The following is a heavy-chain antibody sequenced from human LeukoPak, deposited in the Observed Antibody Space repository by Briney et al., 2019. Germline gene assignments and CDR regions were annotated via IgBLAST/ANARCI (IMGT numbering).Heavy chain of an antibody. Sequence: GESLKISCQASGYSFTNYWIGRVRQMPGKGLEWMGIIYPGDSDTRYSPSFQGQVTISADKSITTAYLQWSSLKASDTAIYYCARQDSSRYDYWGQGTLVTVSS. CDR3: ARQDSSRYDY. CDR2: IYPGDSDT. CDR1: GYSFTNYW. J-gene: IGHJ4*02. D-gene: IGHD3-22*01. V-gene: IGHV5-51*01.